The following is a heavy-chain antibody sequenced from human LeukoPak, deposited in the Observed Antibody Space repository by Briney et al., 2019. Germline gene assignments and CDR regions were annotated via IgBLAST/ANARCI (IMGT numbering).Heavy chain of an antibody. J-gene: IGHJ5*02. D-gene: IGHD4-11*01. CDR1: GYSFTSYW. CDR3: ARYSNYGRAPGCNWFDP. Sequence: GESLKISCKGSGYSFTSYWIGWVRQMPGKGLELMGIIYPGDSDTRYSPSFQGQVTISADKSISTAYLQCSSLKASDTAMYYCARYSNYGRAPGCNWFDPWGQGTLVTVSS. CDR2: IYPGDSDT. V-gene: IGHV5-51*01.